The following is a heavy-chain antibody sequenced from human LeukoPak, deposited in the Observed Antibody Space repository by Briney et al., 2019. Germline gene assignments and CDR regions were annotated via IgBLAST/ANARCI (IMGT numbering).Heavy chain of an antibody. CDR1: GFTFSSYS. CDR2: ISSSSSYI. J-gene: IGHJ4*02. D-gene: IGHD3-22*01. CDR3: ARDADTMIVMYYFDY. Sequence: GGSLRLSCTASGFTFSSYSMNWVRQAPGKGLEWVSSISSSSSYIYYADSVKGRFTISRDNAKNSLYLQMNSLRAEDTAVYYCARDADTMIVMYYFDYWGQGTLVTVSS. V-gene: IGHV3-21*01.